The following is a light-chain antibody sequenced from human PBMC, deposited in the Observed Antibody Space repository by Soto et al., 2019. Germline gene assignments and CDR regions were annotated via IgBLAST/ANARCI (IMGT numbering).Light chain of an antibody. J-gene: IGLJ1*01. CDR3: QSYDSSLGYV. V-gene: IGLV1-40*01. CDR2: GNN. Sequence: QSVLTQPPSVSGDPGQRVTISCTGSSSNIGAGYDVHWYQQLPGTAPKLLIYGNNNRPSGVPDRFSGSKSGTSASLAITGLQAEDEADYYCQSYDSSLGYVFGTGTKVTVL. CDR1: SSNIGAGYD.